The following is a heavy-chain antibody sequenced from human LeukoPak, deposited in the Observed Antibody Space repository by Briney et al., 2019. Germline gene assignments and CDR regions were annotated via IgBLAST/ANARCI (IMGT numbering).Heavy chain of an antibody. CDR2: ISGSGGST. V-gene: IGHV3-23*01. CDR3: PRSITMIVVVNLYYFDY. D-gene: IGHD3-22*01. Sequence: PGGSLRLSCAASGFTFSSYAMSWVRQAPGKGLEWVSAISGSGGSTYYADSVKGRFTISRDNPKNTLYLQINSLRAEDTAVYYSPRSITMIVVVNLYYFDYWGQGTLVTVSS. J-gene: IGHJ4*02. CDR1: GFTFSSYA.